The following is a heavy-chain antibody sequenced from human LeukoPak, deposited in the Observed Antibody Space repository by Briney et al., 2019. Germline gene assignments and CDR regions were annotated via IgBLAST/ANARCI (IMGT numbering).Heavy chain of an antibody. CDR2: INHSGST. V-gene: IGHV4-34*01. CDR1: GGSFSGYY. CDR3: ARHLYDILTARGAFDI. D-gene: IGHD3-9*01. Sequence: PSETLSLTCAVYGGSFSGYYWSWIRQPPGKGLEWIGEINHSGSTNYNPSLKSRVTISVDTSKNQFSLKLSSVTAADTAVYYCARHLYDILTARGAFDIWGQGTMVTVSS. J-gene: IGHJ3*02.